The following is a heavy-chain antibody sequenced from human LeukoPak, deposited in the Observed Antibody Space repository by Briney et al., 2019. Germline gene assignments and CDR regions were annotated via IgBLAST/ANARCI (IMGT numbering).Heavy chain of an antibody. J-gene: IGHJ3*02. Sequence: SGPTLLKPTQTLTLTCTFSGCARSTSGVGLGWIRQPPGKALEWLALIYLNDDKRYSPSLKSRPAITNDTAKSQVVLTMTNMDPVDTATYYCEHGWDDYGDYGHTDDAFDIWGQGTMVTVSS. CDR2: IYLNDDK. D-gene: IGHD4-17*01. CDR1: GCARSTSGVG. CDR3: EHGWDDYGDYGHTDDAFDI. V-gene: IGHV2-5*01.